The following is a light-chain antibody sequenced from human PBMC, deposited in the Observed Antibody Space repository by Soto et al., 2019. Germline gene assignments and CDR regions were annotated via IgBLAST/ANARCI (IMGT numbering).Light chain of an antibody. J-gene: IGKJ4*01. CDR2: AAS. Sequence: DIQMTQSPSSVSASVGDRVTMTCRASQGISSWLVWYQQKPGKAPKLLIYAASSLQSGVPSRFSGSGSGTDFTLTISSLHPDDFATYYCQQSYSTAFTFGGGTKVDIK. CDR1: QGISSW. V-gene: IGKV1-12*01. CDR3: QQSYSTAFT.